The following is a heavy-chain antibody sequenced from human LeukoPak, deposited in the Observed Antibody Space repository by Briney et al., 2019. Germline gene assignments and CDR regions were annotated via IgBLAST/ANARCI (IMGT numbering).Heavy chain of an antibody. CDR3: ARDRNVGVDY. CDR1: GYTFTGYY. CDR2: INPNSGGA. V-gene: IGHV1-2*02. D-gene: IGHD2-15*01. Sequence: ASVKVSCKASGYTFTGYYMHWVRQAPGQGLEWMRWINPNSGGANFAQKFQGRVTMTRDTSISTAYMELSSLRSDDTAVYYCARDRNVGVDYWGQGTLVTVSS. J-gene: IGHJ4*02.